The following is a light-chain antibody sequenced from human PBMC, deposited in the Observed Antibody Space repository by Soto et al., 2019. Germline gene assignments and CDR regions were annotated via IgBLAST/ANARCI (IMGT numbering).Light chain of an antibody. V-gene: IGLV2-14*01. Sequence: QSVLTQPASVSGSPGQSITISCTGTSSDVGGYNYVSWYQQHPGKAPKLMIYDVSNRPSGVSNRFSGSKSGNTASLTISGFQAEVEADYYCSSYTSSSTLSYVFGTGTKVTVL. CDR1: SSDVGGYNY. CDR3: SSYTSSSTLSYV. CDR2: DVS. J-gene: IGLJ1*01.